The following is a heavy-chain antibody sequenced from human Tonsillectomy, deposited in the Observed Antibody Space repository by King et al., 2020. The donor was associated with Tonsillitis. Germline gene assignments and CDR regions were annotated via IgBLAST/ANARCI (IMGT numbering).Heavy chain of an antibody. CDR2: IIPIFGTA. J-gene: IGHJ4*02. V-gene: IGHV1-69*01. Sequence: QLVQSGAEVKKPGSSVKVSCKASGGTFSSYAISWVRQAPGQGLEWVGGIIPIFGTANYAQTFQGRVTITADESTSTAYMELSSLRSEDTAVYYCARDSGWPTATTGFDYWGQGTLVTVSS. CDR3: ARDSGWPTATTGFDY. D-gene: IGHD1-26*01. CDR1: GGTFSSYA.